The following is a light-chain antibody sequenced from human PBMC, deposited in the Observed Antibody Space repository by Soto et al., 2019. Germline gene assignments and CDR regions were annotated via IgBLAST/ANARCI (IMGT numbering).Light chain of an antibody. Sequence: EIVLTQSPGTLSLPLGERATLSCRASQSVSSSYLAWYQQKPGQAPRLLIYGASNRATGIPDRFSGSGSGTDFTLTISRLEPEDFAIYYCQQYGSSPYTFGQGTKLEIK. CDR1: QSVSSSY. V-gene: IGKV3-20*01. CDR2: GAS. J-gene: IGKJ2*01. CDR3: QQYGSSPYT.